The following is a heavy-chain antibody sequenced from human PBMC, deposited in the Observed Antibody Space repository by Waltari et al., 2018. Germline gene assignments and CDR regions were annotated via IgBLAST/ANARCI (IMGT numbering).Heavy chain of an antibody. CDR2: ISNSDDTT. Sequence: EMHLLESGGSLAQPGESLRLACAAAGYTFSEYAMAWVRQAPGKGLEWVSTISNSDDTTYYAESVKGRFTISRDNSKSTLFLQMNSLRADDTAIYYCAKELERKPYYYYGWDVWGQGTTVTVSS. V-gene: IGHV3-23*01. D-gene: IGHD1-1*01. J-gene: IGHJ6*02. CDR1: GYTFSEYA. CDR3: AKELERKPYYYYGWDV.